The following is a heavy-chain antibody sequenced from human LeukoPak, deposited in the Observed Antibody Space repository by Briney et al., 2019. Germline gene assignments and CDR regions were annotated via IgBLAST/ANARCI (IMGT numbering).Heavy chain of an antibody. Sequence: SETLSLTCTVSGGSISSYYWSWIRQPPGKGLEWIGYIYYSGSTNYNPSLKSRVTISVDTSKNQFSLKLSSVTAADTAVYYCARIYDILTAFDYWGQGTLVTVSS. D-gene: IGHD3-9*01. CDR3: ARIYDILTAFDY. CDR1: GGSISSYY. V-gene: IGHV4-59*01. CDR2: IYYSGST. J-gene: IGHJ4*02.